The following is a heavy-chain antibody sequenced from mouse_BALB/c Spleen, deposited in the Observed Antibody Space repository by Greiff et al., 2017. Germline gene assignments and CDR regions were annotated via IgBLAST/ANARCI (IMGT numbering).Heavy chain of an antibody. CDR3: ARYYYGSSYDVDY. Sequence: EVQRVESGPELVKPGASVKMSCKASGYTFTSYVMHWVKQKPGQGLEWIGYINPYNDGTKYNEKFKGKATLTSDKSSSTAYMELSSLTSEDSAVYYCARYYYGSSYDVDYWGQGTSVTVSS. CDR2: INPYNDGT. CDR1: GYTFTSYV. D-gene: IGHD1-1*01. V-gene: IGHV1-14*01. J-gene: IGHJ4*01.